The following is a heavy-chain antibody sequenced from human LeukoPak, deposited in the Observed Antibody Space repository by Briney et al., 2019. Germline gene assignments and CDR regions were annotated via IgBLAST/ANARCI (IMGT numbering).Heavy chain of an antibody. D-gene: IGHD2-8*02. CDR3: ARVSWWYLDY. CDR2: INHSGST. CDR1: GGSFSGYY. V-gene: IGHV4-34*01. Sequence: PSETLSLTCAVYGGSFSGYYWSWIRQPPGKGLEWIGEINHSGSTNYSPSLKSRVTISVDTSKNQFSLKLSSVTAADTAVYYCARVSWWYLDYWGQGTLVTVSS. J-gene: IGHJ4*02.